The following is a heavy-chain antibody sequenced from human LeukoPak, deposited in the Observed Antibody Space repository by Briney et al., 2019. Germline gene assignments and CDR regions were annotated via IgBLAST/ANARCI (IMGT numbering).Heavy chain of an antibody. J-gene: IGHJ6*03. CDR1: GFTFSSYG. V-gene: IGHV3-30*02. D-gene: IGHD3-3*02. CDR2: IRYDGTTE. Sequence: GGSLRLSCAASGFTFSSYGMHWVRQAPGKGLEWVAFIRYDGTTEYYADSVRGRFTISRDNSKNTLYLEMNSLRDADTAVYYCAKLSYAFGAVLYNMDVWGKGTTVT. CDR3: AKLSYAFGAVLYNMDV.